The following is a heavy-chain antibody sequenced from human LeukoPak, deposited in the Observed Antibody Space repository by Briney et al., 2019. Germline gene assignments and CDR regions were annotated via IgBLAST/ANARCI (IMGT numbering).Heavy chain of an antibody. CDR1: GFIVSSSY. D-gene: IGHD1-26*01. Sequence: PGGSLRLSCAASGFIVSSSYMSWVRQAPGKGLEWVAVIYTGGSTYYAGSVKGRFTISRDNSKNTLFLQMNSLRAEDTAVYYCARDSHSGSYYRLDYWGQGTLVTVSS. CDR3: ARDSHSGSYYRLDY. J-gene: IGHJ4*02. CDR2: IYTGGST. V-gene: IGHV3-53*01.